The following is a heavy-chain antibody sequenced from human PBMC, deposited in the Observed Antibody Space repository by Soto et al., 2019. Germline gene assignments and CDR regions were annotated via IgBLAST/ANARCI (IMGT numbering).Heavy chain of an antibody. D-gene: IGHD1-26*01. J-gene: IGHJ4*02. CDR2: ISGSGDST. Sequence: GGSLRLSCAASGFTFSSYAMRWVRQAPVKGLEWVSAISGSGDSTYYADSVKGRFTISRDNSKNTLYLQMNSLRAEDTAVYYCARRGSGSYSDFWGQGTPVTVSS. CDR1: GFTFSSYA. CDR3: ARRGSGSYSDF. V-gene: IGHV3-23*01.